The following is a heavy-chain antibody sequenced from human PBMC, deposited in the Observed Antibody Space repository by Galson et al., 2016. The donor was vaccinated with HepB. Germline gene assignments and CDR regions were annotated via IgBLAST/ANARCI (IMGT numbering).Heavy chain of an antibody. CDR1: GFTFSSYW. CDR3: ARIIKTGTTSHFDY. Sequence: SLRLSCAVSGFTFSSYWMRWVRQGPGKGLEWVAIIKQDGSEKYYVDSVKGRFTISRDNAKNSLYLQLNSLRAEDTAVYYCARIIKTGTTSHFDYWGQGTLVTASS. CDR2: IKQDGSEK. D-gene: IGHD1-7*01. V-gene: IGHV3-7*01. J-gene: IGHJ4*02.